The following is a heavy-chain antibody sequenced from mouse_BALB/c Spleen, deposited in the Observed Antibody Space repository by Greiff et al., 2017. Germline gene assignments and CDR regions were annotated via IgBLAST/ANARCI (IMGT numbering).Heavy chain of an antibody. CDR3: ARGLPFAY. Sequence: EVHLVESGGGLVKPGGSLKLSCAASGFTFSSYAMSWVRQTPEKRLEWVASISSGGSTYYPDSVKGRFTISRDNARNILYLQMSSLRSEDTAMYYCARGLPFAYWGQGTLVTVSA. CDR1: GFTFSSYA. J-gene: IGHJ3*01. V-gene: IGHV5-6-5*01. CDR2: ISSGGST.